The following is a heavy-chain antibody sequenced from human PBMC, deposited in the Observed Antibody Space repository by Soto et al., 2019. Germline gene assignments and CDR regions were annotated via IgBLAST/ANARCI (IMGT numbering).Heavy chain of an antibody. CDR2: ISSSGSTI. CDR3: ARAAPYYDLDY. J-gene: IGHJ4*02. CDR1: GFTFSSYE. Sequence: WGSLKLSCAASGFTFSSYEMNWVRQAPGKGLEWVSYISSSGSTIYYADSVKGRFTISRDNAKNSLYLQMNSLRAEDTAVYYCARAAPYYDLDYWGQGTLVTVSS. D-gene: IGHD3-3*01. V-gene: IGHV3-48*03.